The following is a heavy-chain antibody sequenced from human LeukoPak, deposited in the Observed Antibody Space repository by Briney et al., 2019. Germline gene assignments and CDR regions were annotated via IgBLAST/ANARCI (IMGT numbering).Heavy chain of an antibody. D-gene: IGHD6-13*01. J-gene: IGHJ5*02. CDR2: IYHSGST. Sequence: SQTLSLTCAVSGGSISSGGYSWSWIRQPPGKGPEWIGYIYHSGSTYYNPSLKSRVTISVDRSKNQFSLKLSSVTAADTAVYYCARFIAAAGTRGFDPWGQGTLVTVSS. V-gene: IGHV4-30-2*01. CDR1: GGSISSGGYS. CDR3: ARFIAAAGTRGFDP.